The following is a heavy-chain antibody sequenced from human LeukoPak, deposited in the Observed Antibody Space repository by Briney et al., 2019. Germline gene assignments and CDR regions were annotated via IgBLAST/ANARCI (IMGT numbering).Heavy chain of an antibody. Sequence: GSLRLSCAASGFTFSNTWMTWVRQAPGKGLEWVGRIKSKSNGGTTDYAAPVKGRFTISRDDSKNTLYLQMSSLQMEDTAVYYCSTWGVGAPDYWGQGTLVTVSS. CDR1: GFTFSNTW. V-gene: IGHV3-15*01. CDR3: STWGVGAPDY. J-gene: IGHJ4*02. D-gene: IGHD1-26*01. CDR2: IKSKSNGGTT.